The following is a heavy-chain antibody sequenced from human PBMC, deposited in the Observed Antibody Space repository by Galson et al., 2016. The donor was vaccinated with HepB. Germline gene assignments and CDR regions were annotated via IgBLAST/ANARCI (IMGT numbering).Heavy chain of an antibody. D-gene: IGHD2-2*01. V-gene: IGHV4-4*02. Sequence: SETLSLTCDVSGGSISSSNWWSWVRQPPGKGLQWIGGIFHSGNTNYNPSLKSRVSISVDKSKNQFSLKLSSVTAADTAVYYCARGDFVVVPATTYFYYGMDVWGQGTTVIVSS. CDR1: GGSISSSNW. CDR3: ARGDFVVVPATTYFYYGMDV. J-gene: IGHJ6*02. CDR2: IFHSGNT.